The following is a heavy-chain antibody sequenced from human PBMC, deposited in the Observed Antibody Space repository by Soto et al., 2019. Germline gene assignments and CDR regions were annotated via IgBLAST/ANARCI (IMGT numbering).Heavy chain of an antibody. D-gene: IGHD3-22*01. CDR2: IYYSGST. CDR1: GGSISSSSYY. Sequence: SETLSLTCTVSGGSISSSSYYWGWIRQPRGKGLEWIGSIYYSGSTYYNPSLKSQVTISVDTSKNQFSLKLSSVTAADTAVYYCARQDYDSSGFLNWFDPWGQGTLVTVSS. CDR3: ARQDYDSSGFLNWFDP. J-gene: IGHJ5*02. V-gene: IGHV4-39*01.